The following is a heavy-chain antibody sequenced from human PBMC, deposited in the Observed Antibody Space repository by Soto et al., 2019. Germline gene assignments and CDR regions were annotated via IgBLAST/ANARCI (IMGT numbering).Heavy chain of an antibody. CDR3: AREYSSGWFDY. J-gene: IGHJ4*02. Sequence: GGSLRLSCAASGFSFSNPAMQWVRQAPGKGLEWVAGISFDGNNKYYADSVKGRFTISRDNSKNTLYLQMNSLRAEATAVYYCAREYSSGWFDYWGQGTLVTVSS. V-gene: IGHV3-30-3*01. D-gene: IGHD6-19*01. CDR2: ISFDGNNK. CDR1: GFSFSNPA.